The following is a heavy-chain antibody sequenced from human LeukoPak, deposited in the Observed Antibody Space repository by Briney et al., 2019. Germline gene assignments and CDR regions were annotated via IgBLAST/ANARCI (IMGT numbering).Heavy chain of an antibody. CDR2: IWYDGSNK. CDR1: GFTFSSYG. CDR3: AKDIGGGYNYDYFDY. V-gene: IGHV3-33*06. D-gene: IGHD5-24*01. Sequence: QPGRSLRLSCAASGFTFSSYGMHWVHQALGKGLEWVAVIWYDGSNKYYADSVKGRFTISRDNSKNTLYLQMNSLRAEDTAVYYCAKDIGGGYNYDYFDYWGQGTLVTVSS. J-gene: IGHJ4*02.